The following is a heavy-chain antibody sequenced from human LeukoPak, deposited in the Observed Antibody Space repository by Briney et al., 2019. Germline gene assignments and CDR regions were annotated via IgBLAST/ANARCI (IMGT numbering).Heavy chain of an antibody. Sequence: GASVKVSCKASGYTFTNHAISWVRQAPGRGLEWMGWISGYNGDTNYAQKLQGRLTMTTDTSTTTAYMELSSLRSDDTAVYYCARGLYYFGSGKSDWFDPWGQGTLVTVSS. CDR1: GYTFTNHA. CDR2: ISGYNGDT. CDR3: ARGLYYFGSGKSDWFDP. D-gene: IGHD3-10*01. J-gene: IGHJ5*02. V-gene: IGHV1-18*01.